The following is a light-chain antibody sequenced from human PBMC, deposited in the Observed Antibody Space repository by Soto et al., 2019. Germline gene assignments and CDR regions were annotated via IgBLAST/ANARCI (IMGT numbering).Light chain of an antibody. Sequence: QSALTQPRSVSGSPGQSVTISCTGTSSDVGGYNYVSWYQQHPGKAPKLMIYDVSKRPSGVPDRFSGSKSGNTASLTISGLQAEYEADYYCCSYAGRDYVFGTGTKLTVL. CDR1: SSDVGGYNY. CDR2: DVS. CDR3: CSYAGRDYV. J-gene: IGLJ1*01. V-gene: IGLV2-11*01.